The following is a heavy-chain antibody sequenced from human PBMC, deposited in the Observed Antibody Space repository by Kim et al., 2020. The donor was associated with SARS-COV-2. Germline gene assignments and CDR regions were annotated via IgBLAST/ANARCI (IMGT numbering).Heavy chain of an antibody. CDR1: GFPFSNYA. V-gene: IGHV3-23*01. D-gene: IGHD4-17*01. CDR3: AKDGLANYGGRFDY. J-gene: IGHJ4*02. Sequence: GGSLRLSCAASGFPFSNYAMSWVRQAPGKGLEWVSGISSSGDSTYYTDSVKGRFTISRDNSKNTLYLQMNILGADDTALYFCAKDGLANYGGRFDYWGQGTLVTVSS. CDR2: ISSSGDST.